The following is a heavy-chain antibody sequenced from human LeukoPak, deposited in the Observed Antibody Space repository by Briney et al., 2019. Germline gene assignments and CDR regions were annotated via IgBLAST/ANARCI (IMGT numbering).Heavy chain of an antibody. V-gene: IGHV4-34*01. CDR3: ASFYYYGSGTNWFDP. Sequence: SETLSLTCAVYGGSFSGYYWSWIRQPPGKGLEWIGEINHSGSTNYNPSLKSRVTISVDTSKNQLSPKLSSVTAADTAVYYCASFYYYGSGTNWFDPWGQGTLVTVSS. CDR2: INHSGST. J-gene: IGHJ5*02. CDR1: GGSFSGYY. D-gene: IGHD3-10*01.